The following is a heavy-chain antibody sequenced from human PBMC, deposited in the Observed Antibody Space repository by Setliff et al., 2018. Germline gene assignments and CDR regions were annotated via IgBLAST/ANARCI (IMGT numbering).Heavy chain of an antibody. Sequence: GESLKISCKASGYIFTNYWIGWVRQMPGKGLEWMGAIYPGDSDTRYSPSFQGQVTISADKSISTAYLQWSSLKASDTAIYYCTRHEDRNKCTSSSCYRENDAFDVWGQGAMVTVSS. D-gene: IGHD2-2*01. CDR1: GYIFTNYW. V-gene: IGHV5-51*01. CDR3: TRHEDRNKCTSSSCYRENDAFDV. J-gene: IGHJ3*01. CDR2: IYPGDSDT.